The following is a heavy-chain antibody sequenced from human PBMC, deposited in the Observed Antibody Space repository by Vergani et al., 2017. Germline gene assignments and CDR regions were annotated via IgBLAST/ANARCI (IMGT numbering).Heavy chain of an antibody. V-gene: IGHV3-23*01. CDR1: GFTFNHYA. CDR2: ISGSGGST. Sequence: EVQLLESGGDLVQPGGSLRLSCAASGFTFNHYAMNWVRKAPGKGLEWVSGISGSGGSTYSAGSVKGRFTISRDSSKNTLYLKMNSLSAGDTAVYYCAKANPRNSXYDYLYYYHAMDVWGQGTTVTVSS. D-gene: IGHD5-12*01. CDR3: AKANPRNSXYDYLYYYHAMDV. J-gene: IGHJ6*02.